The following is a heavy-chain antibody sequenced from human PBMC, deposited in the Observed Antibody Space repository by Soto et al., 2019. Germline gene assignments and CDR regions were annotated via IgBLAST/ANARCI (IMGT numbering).Heavy chain of an antibody. J-gene: IGHJ4*02. D-gene: IGHD1-26*01. CDR1: GFTFSSYS. Sequence: GWSMRLSCAASGFTFSSYSMNWVRQAPGKGLEWVSSISSSSSYIYYADSVKGRFTISRDNAKNSLYLQMDSLRAEDTAVYYWARVGSGRLYHDYWSQGTWVTVSS. CDR2: ISSSSSYI. CDR3: ARVGSGRLYHDY. V-gene: IGHV3-21*01.